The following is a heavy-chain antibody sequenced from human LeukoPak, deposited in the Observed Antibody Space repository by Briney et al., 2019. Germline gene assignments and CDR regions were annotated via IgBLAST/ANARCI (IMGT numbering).Heavy chain of an antibody. J-gene: IGHJ4*02. Sequence: ASVKVSCKASGYTFTGYYMHWVRQAPGQGLEWMGWINPNSGGTNYAQKFQGRVTMTRDTSISTAYMELSRLRSDDTAVYYCARVYSSGTEFDYWGKGTLVTVSS. CDR1: GYTFTGYY. V-gene: IGHV1-2*02. CDR3: ARVYSSGTEFDY. D-gene: IGHD3-3*01. CDR2: INPNSGGT.